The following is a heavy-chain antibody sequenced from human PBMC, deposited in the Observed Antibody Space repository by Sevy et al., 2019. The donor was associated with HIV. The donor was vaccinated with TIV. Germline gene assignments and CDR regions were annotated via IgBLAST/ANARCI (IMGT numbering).Heavy chain of an antibody. Sequence: GGSLRLSCAASGFSLNNYWMNWVRQAPGKGLGWVANIKQDGSVKYYVDSVKGRFTISRDNARNLLFLQMDSLRVEDTALYYCVRAIAAAGSFWGQGTLVTVSS. CDR3: VRAIAAAGSF. D-gene: IGHD6-13*01. CDR1: GFSLNNYW. V-gene: IGHV3-7*01. CDR2: IKQDGSVK. J-gene: IGHJ4*02.